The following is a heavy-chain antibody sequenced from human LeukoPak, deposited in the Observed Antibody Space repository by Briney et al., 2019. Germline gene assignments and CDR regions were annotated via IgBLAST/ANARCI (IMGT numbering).Heavy chain of an antibody. V-gene: IGHV1-18*01. CDR1: GYTFTSYG. CDR3: ARERTVTTPNRFDY. D-gene: IGHD4-17*01. J-gene: IGHJ4*02. CDR2: ISAYNGNT. Sequence: GASVKVSCKASGYTFTSYGISWVRQAPGQGLEWMGWISAYNGNTNYAQKFQGRVTMTTDTSTSTAYMELRSLRSDDTAVYYCARERTVTTPNRFDYWGQGTLVTVSS.